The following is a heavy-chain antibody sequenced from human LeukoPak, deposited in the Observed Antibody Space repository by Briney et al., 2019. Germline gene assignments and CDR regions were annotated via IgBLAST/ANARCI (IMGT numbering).Heavy chain of an antibody. V-gene: IGHV1-3*01. D-gene: IGHD1-26*01. CDR2: ISAGNGNT. J-gene: IGHJ4*02. CDR1: GYTFAGYA. Sequence: GASVKVSRKASGYTFAGYAIFWVRQAPGQRLEWTGWISAGNGNTRYSQKFHDRLTISRDTPASTVYMELSSLRSEDTAIYYCARDRGNYLLPYWGQGTLVTVSS. CDR3: ARDRGNYLLPY.